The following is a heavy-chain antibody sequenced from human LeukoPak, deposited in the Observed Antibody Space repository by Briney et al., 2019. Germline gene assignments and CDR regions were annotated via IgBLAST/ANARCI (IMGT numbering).Heavy chain of an antibody. Sequence: SVKVSCKASGGTFSSYAISWVRQAPGQGLEWMGGIIPIFGTANYAQKFQGRVTITADESTSTAYMELSSLRSEDTAVYYCARDRSSSSWYSDFDYWGQGTLVTVSS. CDR3: ARDRSSSSWYSDFDY. CDR1: GGTFSSYA. J-gene: IGHJ4*02. D-gene: IGHD6-13*01. CDR2: IIPIFGTA. V-gene: IGHV1-69*13.